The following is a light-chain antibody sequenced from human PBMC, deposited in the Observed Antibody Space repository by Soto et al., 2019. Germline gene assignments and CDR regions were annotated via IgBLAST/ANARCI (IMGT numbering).Light chain of an antibody. J-gene: IGKJ1*01. CDR3: HRYLTSPRT. Sequence: DIVMTQSPDSLAVSLGERATINCKPSQTVLYNSDNKNYLAWYQQRPGQPPKLLISWASTRESGVPDRFSGSGSGTDFTLTISSLQAEDVAVYYCHRYLTSPRTFGQGTKVDIK. CDR2: WAS. CDR1: QTVLYNSDNKNY. V-gene: IGKV4-1*01.